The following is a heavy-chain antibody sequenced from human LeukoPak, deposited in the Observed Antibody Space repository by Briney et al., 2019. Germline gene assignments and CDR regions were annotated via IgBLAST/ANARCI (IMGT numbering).Heavy chain of an antibody. Sequence: GESLKVSCKGSGYSVTSYGIGWVRQMPGKGLEWRGIIYPGDSDTRYSPSFQGQVTISADKSISTAYLQWSSLKASDTAMYYCARHRGIRYFDWRVDPWGQGTLVTVSS. D-gene: IGHD3-9*01. CDR2: IYPGDSDT. V-gene: IGHV5-51*01. J-gene: IGHJ5*02. CDR3: ARHRGIRYFDWRVDP. CDR1: GYSVTSYG.